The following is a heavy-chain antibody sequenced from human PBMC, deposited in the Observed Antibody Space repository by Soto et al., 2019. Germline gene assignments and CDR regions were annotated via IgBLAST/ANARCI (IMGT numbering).Heavy chain of an antibody. CDR2: LSYEGSNT. Sequence: GGSLRLSCVASGFTFDTYGIHWVRQAPGKGLQWVALLSYEGSNTYYADSVRGRFTISRDNSKTTLYLQMNTLRPGDTGLYYCARVTPGNNLYYFSGLDFWGQGTSVTVTS. J-gene: IGHJ6*02. V-gene: IGHV3-30-3*01. CDR1: GFTFDTYG. CDR3: ARVTPGNNLYYFSGLDF. D-gene: IGHD1-1*01.